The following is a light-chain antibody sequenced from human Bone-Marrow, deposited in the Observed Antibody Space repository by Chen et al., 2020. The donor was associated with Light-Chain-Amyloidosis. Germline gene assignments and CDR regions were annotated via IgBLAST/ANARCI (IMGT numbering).Light chain of an antibody. CDR1: DLPTKY. V-gene: IGLV3-25*03. J-gene: IGLJ2*01. Sequence: SYELTQPPSVSVSPGQTARITCSGDDLPTKYAYWYQQKPGQAPVLVIHRDTERPSGISERCSGSSSGTTATLTISGVQAEDEDDYHCQSADSSGTYEVIFGGGTKLTLL. CDR2: RDT. CDR3: QSADSSGTYEVI.